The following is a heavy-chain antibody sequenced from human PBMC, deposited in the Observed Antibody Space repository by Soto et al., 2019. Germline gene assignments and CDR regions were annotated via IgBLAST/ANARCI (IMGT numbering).Heavy chain of an antibody. J-gene: IGHJ5*02. CDR1: GFSVTYTY. Sequence: EVPLVESGGGLVQPGGSLRLSCAASGFSVTYTYMSWIRQAPGKGLEWVSVIYSGGRTFYADSVRGRFTISRDEGKNTPYFEKHSLRPEDKAVYFCARSDCRSGSCPKWFDPWGQGTPVIVSS. V-gene: IGHV3-66*01. CDR2: IYSGGRT. D-gene: IGHD2-15*01. CDR3: ARSDCRSGSCPKWFDP.